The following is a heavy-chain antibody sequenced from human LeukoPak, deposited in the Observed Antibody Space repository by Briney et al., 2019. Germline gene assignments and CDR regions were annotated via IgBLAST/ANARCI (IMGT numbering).Heavy chain of an antibody. D-gene: IGHD5-12*01. Sequence: PGGSLRLSCTASGFTFGDYAMSWVRQAPGKGLEWVGFIRSKAYGGTTEYAASVKGRFTISRDDSKSIAYLQMNSLKTEDTAVYYCTRGAQRGYSGYDPSYFDYWGQGTLVTVSS. J-gene: IGHJ4*02. CDR1: GFTFGDYA. CDR3: TRGAQRGYSGYDPSYFDY. V-gene: IGHV3-49*04. CDR2: IRSKAYGGTT.